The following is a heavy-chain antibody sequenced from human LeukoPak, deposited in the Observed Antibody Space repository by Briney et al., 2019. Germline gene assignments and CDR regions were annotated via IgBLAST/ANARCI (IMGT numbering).Heavy chain of an antibody. V-gene: IGHV3-23*01. CDR1: GFTFSSYA. J-gene: IGHJ5*02. CDR3: AKDSIFGVAYYQIGTLFDP. CDR2: ISGSGGST. Sequence: PGGSLRLSCAASGFTFSSYAMSWVRQAPGKGLEWVSAISGSGGSTYYADSVKGRFTISRDNSKNTLYLQMNSLRAEDTAVYYCAKDSIFGVAYYQIGTLFDPWGQGTLVTVSS. D-gene: IGHD3-3*02.